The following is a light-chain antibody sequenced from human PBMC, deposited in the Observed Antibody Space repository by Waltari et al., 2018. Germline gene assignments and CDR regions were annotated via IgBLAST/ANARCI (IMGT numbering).Light chain of an antibody. Sequence: SYELTQPPSVSVSPGQTAAIPCSGDALPKQYAYWYQQKPGQAPVLLTYNDTDRPSGIPERFSGSTSGTTVTLTISGVQAEDEADYYCQSTDRSDRWVFGGGTKLTVL. J-gene: IGLJ3*02. CDR2: NDT. CDR3: QSTDRSDRWV. V-gene: IGLV3-25*03. CDR1: ALPKQY.